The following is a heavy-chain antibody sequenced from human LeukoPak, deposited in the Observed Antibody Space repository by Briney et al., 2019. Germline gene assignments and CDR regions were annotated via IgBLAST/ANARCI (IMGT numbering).Heavy chain of an antibody. CDR2: ISSSGSTI. D-gene: IGHD3-9*01. J-gene: IGHJ4*02. CDR3: ARGEGLLRYFDWWPENRIDY. Sequence: PGGSLRLSCAASRFTFSDCYMSWIRQAPGKGLEWVSYISSSGSTIYYADSVKGRFTISRDNAKNSLYLQMNSLRAEDTAVYYCARGEGLLRYFDWWPENRIDYWGQGTLVTVSS. CDR1: RFTFSDCY. V-gene: IGHV3-11*01.